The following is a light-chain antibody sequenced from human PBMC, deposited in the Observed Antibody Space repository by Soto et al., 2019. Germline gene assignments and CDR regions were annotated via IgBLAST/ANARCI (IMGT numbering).Light chain of an antibody. CDR2: DVS. CDR3: CSYAGSYTWV. V-gene: IGLV2-11*01. CDR1: SSDVGGYNY. J-gene: IGLJ1*01. Sequence: QSALTQPRSVSGSPGQSVTISCTGTSSDVGGYNYVSWYQQHPGKAPKLMIYDVSKRPSGVPDRFSGSKSGNTASLTISGXQAEDEADYYCCSYAGSYTWVFGTGTKVTVL.